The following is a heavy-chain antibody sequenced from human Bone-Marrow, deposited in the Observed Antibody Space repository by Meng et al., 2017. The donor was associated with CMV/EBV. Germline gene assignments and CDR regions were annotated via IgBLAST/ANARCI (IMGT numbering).Heavy chain of an antibody. CDR1: GFTFSSYG. Sequence: GESLKISCAASGFTFSSYGVHWVRQAPGKGLQWVASIRYDASNKYYRDSVKGRFTISRDNSKNTLYLQMNSLRAEDTAVYYCARGGYSSGWTSDYWGQGTLVTVSS. CDR2: IRYDASNK. V-gene: IGHV3-30*02. CDR3: ARGGYSSGWTSDY. D-gene: IGHD6-19*01. J-gene: IGHJ4*02.